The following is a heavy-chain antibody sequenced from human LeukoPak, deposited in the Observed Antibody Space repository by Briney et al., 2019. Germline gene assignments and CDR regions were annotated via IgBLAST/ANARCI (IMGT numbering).Heavy chain of an antibody. D-gene: IGHD3-22*01. V-gene: IGHV4-59*01. Sequence: AETLSLTCTVSGGSISSYYWSWIRQPPGKELEWIGYIYYSGSTNYNPSLKSRVTISVDTSKNQFSLKLSSVTAADTAVYYCARDDSSGYLTNWGQGTLVTVSS. CDR2: IYYSGST. CDR1: GGSISSYY. J-gene: IGHJ4*02. CDR3: ARDDSSGYLTN.